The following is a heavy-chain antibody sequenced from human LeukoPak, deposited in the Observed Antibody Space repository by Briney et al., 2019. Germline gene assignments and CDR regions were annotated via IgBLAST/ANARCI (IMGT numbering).Heavy chain of an antibody. CDR2: ISSSSSTI. J-gene: IGHJ4*02. D-gene: IGHD6-6*01. V-gene: IGHV3-48*01. CDR1: GFTFSSYS. Sequence: GGSLRLSCAASGFTFSSYSMNWVRQAPGKGLEWVSYISSSSSTIYYADSVKGRFTISRDNAKNSLYLQMNSLKTEDTAVYYCTSDPPYSSSSWPYYFDYWGQGTLVTVSS. CDR3: TSDPPYSSSSWPYYFDY.